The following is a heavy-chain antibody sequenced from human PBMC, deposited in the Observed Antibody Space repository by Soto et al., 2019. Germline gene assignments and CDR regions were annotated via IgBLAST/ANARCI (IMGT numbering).Heavy chain of an antibody. V-gene: IGHV3-23*01. J-gene: IGHJ6*02. CDR3: AKVRGDIVVVPAAMPGTARDYHYYGMDV. CDR1: GFTFSSYA. CDR2: ISGSGGST. Sequence: GGSLRLSCAASGFTFSSYAMSWVRQAPGKGLEWVSAISGSGGSTYYADSVKGRFTISTDNSKNTLYLQMNSLRAEDTAVYYCAKVRGDIVVVPAAMPGTARDYHYYGMDVWGQGTTVTVSS. D-gene: IGHD2-2*01.